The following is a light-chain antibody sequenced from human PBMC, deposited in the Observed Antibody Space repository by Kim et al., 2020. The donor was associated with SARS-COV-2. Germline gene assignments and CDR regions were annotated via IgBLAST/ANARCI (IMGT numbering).Light chain of an antibody. J-gene: IGKJ1*01. Sequence: GSTGDRVTFTCRASQGISSYLAWYQQKPGKAPKRLIYAESTLQTVVPPRFSGSGSGTDFTLTISCLQSEDFATYYCQPYYSYPPAFGQGTKVDIK. V-gene: IGKV1-8*01. CDR1: QGISSY. CDR2: AES. CDR3: QPYYSYPPA.